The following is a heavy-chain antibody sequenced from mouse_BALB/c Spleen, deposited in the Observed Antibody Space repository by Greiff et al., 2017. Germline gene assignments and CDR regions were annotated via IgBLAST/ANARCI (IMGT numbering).Heavy chain of an antibody. J-gene: IGHJ4*01. CDR2: IWAGGST. D-gene: IGHD2-1*01. Sequence: VKLQESGPGLVAPSQSLSITCTVSGFSLTSYGVHWVRQPPGKGLEWLGVIWAGGSTNYNSALMSRLSISKDNSKSQVFLKMNSLQTDDTAMYYCARDRGGNYLNYYAMDYWGQGTSVTVSS. CDR1: GFSLTSYG. V-gene: IGHV2-9*02. CDR3: ARDRGGNYLNYYAMDY.